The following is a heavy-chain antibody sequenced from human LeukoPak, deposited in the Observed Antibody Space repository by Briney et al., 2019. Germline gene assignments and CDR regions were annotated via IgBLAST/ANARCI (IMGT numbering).Heavy chain of an antibody. Sequence: PSETLSLTCTVSGGFISSHYWSWIRQPPGKGLEWIGYIYYSGSTNYNPSLKSRVTISVDTSKNQFSLKLSSVTAADTAVYYCASNMADYDILTGYYPGFFDYWGQGTLVTVSS. CDR3: ASNMADYDILTGYYPGFFDY. CDR2: IYYSGST. CDR1: GGFISSHY. D-gene: IGHD3-9*01. V-gene: IGHV4-59*11. J-gene: IGHJ4*02.